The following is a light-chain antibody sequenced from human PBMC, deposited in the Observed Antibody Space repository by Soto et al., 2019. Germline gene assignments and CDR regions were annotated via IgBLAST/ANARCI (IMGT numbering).Light chain of an antibody. CDR2: GDT. CDR1: ISDVGGYNF. V-gene: IGLV2-23*01. J-gene: IGLJ3*02. Sequence: QSALTQPASVSGSPGQSITITCSGTISDVGGYNFVSWYQQHPGKAPKLIIYGDTEWPSGVSNRFSGSKSGNTASLTISGLQAEDEADYYCCSYAGSSTWVFGGGTKLTVL. CDR3: CSYAGSSTWV.